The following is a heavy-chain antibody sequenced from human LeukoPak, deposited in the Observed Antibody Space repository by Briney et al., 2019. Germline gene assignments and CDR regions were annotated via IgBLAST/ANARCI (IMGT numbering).Heavy chain of an antibody. J-gene: IGHJ4*02. CDR3: ARMSVGAFDY. Sequence: GASVKVSFTASGYTITNNYMHWVRQAPGQGLEWMGVINPSGTGTNYAQKLQGRVTMTTDTSTSKAYMELRSLRSDDTAVYYCARMSVGAFDYWGQGTLVTVSS. V-gene: IGHV1-46*01. D-gene: IGHD1-26*01. CDR1: GYTITNNY. CDR2: INPSGTGT.